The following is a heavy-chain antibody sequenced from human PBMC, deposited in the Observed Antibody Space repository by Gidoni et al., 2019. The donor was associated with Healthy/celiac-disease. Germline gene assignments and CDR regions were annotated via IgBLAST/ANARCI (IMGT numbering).Heavy chain of an antibody. J-gene: IGHJ6*02. CDR1: GFTFSSYA. Sequence: EVQLVESGGGLVQPGGSLRLSCAASGFTFSSYAMGWVRQAPGKGLEWVSAISGSGGSTYYADSVKGRFTISRDNAKNTLYLQMNSLRAEDTAVYYCAGSFGGSPYYYYGMDVWGQGTTVTVSS. D-gene: IGHD1-26*01. CDR2: ISGSGGST. CDR3: AGSFGGSPYYYYGMDV. V-gene: IGHV3-23*04.